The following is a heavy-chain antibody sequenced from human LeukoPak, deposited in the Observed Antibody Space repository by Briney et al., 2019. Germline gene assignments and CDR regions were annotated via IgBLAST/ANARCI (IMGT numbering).Heavy chain of an antibody. Sequence: GGSLRLSCAASGFTFTNSWMAWLRQAPGKGLEWVANIKQDGSTKHYMDSRKGRFTISRDNPKNSLYLQMNSLRAADTSVYYCARDTDGSLDYWGQGILVTVAS. CDR1: GFTFTNSW. V-gene: IGHV3-7*01. CDR3: ARDTDGSLDY. D-gene: IGHD1-26*01. J-gene: IGHJ4*02. CDR2: IKQDGSTK.